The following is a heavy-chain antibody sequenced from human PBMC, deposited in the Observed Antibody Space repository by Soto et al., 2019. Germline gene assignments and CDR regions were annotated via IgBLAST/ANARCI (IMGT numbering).Heavy chain of an antibody. CDR2: IYYSGST. V-gene: IGHV4-59*01. Sequence: ESLCPTGPVSGASISSYYWSWIRQPPGKGLEWIGYIYYSGSTNYNTSLKSRVTISVDTSKNQFSLKLSSVTAADTAVYYCARESPARDAFDIWGQGTMVTVSS. CDR3: ARESPARDAFDI. CDR1: GASISSYY. J-gene: IGHJ3*02.